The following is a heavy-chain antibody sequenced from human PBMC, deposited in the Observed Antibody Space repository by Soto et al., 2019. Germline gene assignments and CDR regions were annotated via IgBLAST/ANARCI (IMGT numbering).Heavy chain of an antibody. CDR2: VSWNRGRI. J-gene: IGHJ6*02. D-gene: IGHD3-22*01. CDR1: GFTFDDYA. V-gene: IGHV3-9*01. Sequence: EVQLVESGGGSVQPGRSLRLSCSASGFTFDDYAMHWVRQAPGQGLEWVAGVSWNRGRIEYGDCVKGRFIISRDNAKNSLDLQMNSLTTEDTALYYCVKDKDNSGWAVAYGMDVWGQGTTVTVS. CDR3: VKDKDNSGWAVAYGMDV.